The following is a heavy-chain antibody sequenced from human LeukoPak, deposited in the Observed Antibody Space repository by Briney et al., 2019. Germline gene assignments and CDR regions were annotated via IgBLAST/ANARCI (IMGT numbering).Heavy chain of an antibody. CDR2: ISFDGSNK. CDR3: AKRPLSGYYSYDAFDI. V-gene: IGHV3-30*18. CDR1: GFTFSSYG. D-gene: IGHD3-22*01. Sequence: GRSLRLSCAASGFTFSSYGMRWVRQTPGKGLEWVALISFDGSNKYYADSVMGRFTISRDNSKNTLYLQMSSLRAEDTAVYYCAKRPLSGYYSYDAFDIWGQGTMVTVSS. J-gene: IGHJ3*02.